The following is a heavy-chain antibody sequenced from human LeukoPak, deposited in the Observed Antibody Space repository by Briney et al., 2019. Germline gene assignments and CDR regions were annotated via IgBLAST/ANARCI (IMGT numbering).Heavy chain of an antibody. D-gene: IGHD3-10*01. Sequence: SGGSLRLSCAASGFTFSSYEMNWVRQAPGKGLEWISYINSGGDTLYYADSVKGRITVSRDNAKNSLGLQMNSLRAEDTAVYYFARGARSVRGVIPYFDYWGQGTLVTVSS. CDR2: INSGGDTL. CDR1: GFTFSSYE. CDR3: ARGARSVRGVIPYFDY. V-gene: IGHV3-48*03. J-gene: IGHJ4*02.